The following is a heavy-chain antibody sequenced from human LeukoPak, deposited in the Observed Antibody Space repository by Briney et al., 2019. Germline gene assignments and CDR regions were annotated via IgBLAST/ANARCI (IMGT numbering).Heavy chain of an antibody. D-gene: IGHD2-2*01. CDR3: ATVPYCSSTSCYEYGMDV. CDR2: FDPEDGET. Sequence: GASVKVSCKVSGYTLTELSMHWVRQAPGKGLEWMGGFDPEDGETIYTQKFKGRVAMTEDTSTDTAYVELSSLRSEDTAVYYCATVPYCSSTSCYEYGMDVWGQGTTVTVSS. J-gene: IGHJ6*02. V-gene: IGHV1-24*01. CDR1: GYTLTELS.